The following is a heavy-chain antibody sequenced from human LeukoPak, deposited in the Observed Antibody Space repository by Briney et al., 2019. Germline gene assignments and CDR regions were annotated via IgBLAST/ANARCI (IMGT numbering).Heavy chain of an antibody. CDR3: AKLGNFASGSYSD. V-gene: IGHV3-23*01. J-gene: IGHJ4*02. Sequence: GGSLRLSCAASGFTFSSFAMSWVRQAPGKGLEWVSGISDSGGYTYYADSVKGRFTISRDNSKNTLYLHKNSLRAEDTAVYYCAKLGNFASGSYSDWGQGTLVTVSS. CDR1: GFTFSSFA. D-gene: IGHD3-10*01. CDR2: ISDSGGYT.